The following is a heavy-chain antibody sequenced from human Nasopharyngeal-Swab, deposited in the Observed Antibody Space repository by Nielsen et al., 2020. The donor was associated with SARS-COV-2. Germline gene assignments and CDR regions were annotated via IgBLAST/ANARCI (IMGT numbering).Heavy chain of an antibody. CDR3: ARHPFYYGMDV. CDR2: IYYSGST. Sequence: SETLSLTCTVPGGSISSSSYYWGWIRQPPGKGLEWIGSIYYSGSTYYNPSLKSRVTISVDTSKNQFSLKLSSVTAADTAVYYCARHPFYYGMDVWGQGTTVTVSS. CDR1: GGSISSSSYY. V-gene: IGHV4-39*01. J-gene: IGHJ6*02.